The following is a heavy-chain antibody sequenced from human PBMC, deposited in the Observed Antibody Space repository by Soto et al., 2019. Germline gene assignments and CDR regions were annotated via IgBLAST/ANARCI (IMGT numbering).Heavy chain of an antibody. Sequence: QLQLRESGPGLVKPSETLSLTCTVSGGSISGGVGGLYYWSWIRQPPGKGLGWIGYIYDSGSTYYNPPLRGRVTIPVDTSKTRFSLRRSSVTAADTAVYYCAGEFIPLTPDWNFDLGGRGTLVTVSS. J-gene: IGHJ2*01. CDR1: GGSISGGVGGLYY. CDR2: IYDSGST. CDR3: AGEFIPLTPDWNFDL. V-gene: IGHV4-30-4*01.